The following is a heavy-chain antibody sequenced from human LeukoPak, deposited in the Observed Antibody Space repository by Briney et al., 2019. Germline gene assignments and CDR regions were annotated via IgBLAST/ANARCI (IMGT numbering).Heavy chain of an antibody. CDR2: INYSGST. Sequence: SETLSLTCTVSGGSISSSTYYWGWIRQPPGKGLEWIVSINYSGSTFYNPSLKSRVTISVDTSKNQFSLILSSVTAADTAVYFCARARLSIVRGITNFDYWGQGTVVTVSS. D-gene: IGHD3-10*01. CDR1: GGSISSSTYY. CDR3: ARARLSIVRGITNFDY. J-gene: IGHJ4*02. V-gene: IGHV4-39*01.